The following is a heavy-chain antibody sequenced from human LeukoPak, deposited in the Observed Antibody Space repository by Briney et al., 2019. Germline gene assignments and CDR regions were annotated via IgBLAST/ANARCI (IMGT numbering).Heavy chain of an antibody. CDR3: ARATIADSSTYYIDY. J-gene: IGHJ4*02. V-gene: IGHV1-2*02. D-gene: IGHD3-22*01. Sequence: SVKVSCKASGYTFSDYYMHWVRQAPGQGLEWMGWINPNSGGTNYAQKFQGRVTMTRDMSISTAYMEVSRLTSDDTAVYYCARATIADSSTYYIDYWGLGTLVTVSS. CDR2: INPNSGGT. CDR1: GYTFSDYY.